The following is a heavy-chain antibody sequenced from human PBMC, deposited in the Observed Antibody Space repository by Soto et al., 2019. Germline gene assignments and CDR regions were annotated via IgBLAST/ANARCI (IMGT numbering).Heavy chain of an antibody. Sequence: GALRLSCAASGFTFSSYSMNWVRQAPGKGLEWVSSISSSSSYIYYADSVKGRFTISRDNAKNSLYLQMNSLRAEDTAVYYCARRPAAVALDPWGQGTLVTVSS. CDR3: ARRPAAVALDP. V-gene: IGHV3-21*01. D-gene: IGHD6-19*01. CDR1: GFTFSSYS. J-gene: IGHJ5*02. CDR2: ISSSSSYI.